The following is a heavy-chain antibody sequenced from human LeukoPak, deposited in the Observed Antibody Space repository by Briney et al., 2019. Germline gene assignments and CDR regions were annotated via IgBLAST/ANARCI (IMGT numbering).Heavy chain of an antibody. V-gene: IGHV1-2*02. CDR1: GYTFTGYY. D-gene: IGHD2-8*01. Sequence: ASVKVSCKASGYTFTGYYMHWVRQAPGQGLEWMGWINPNSGGTNYAQKFQGRVTMTRDTSISTAYMELSRLRSDDTAVYYCARDAGYCTNGVCYPYNWFDPWGQGTLVTVSS. CDR3: ARDAGYCTNGVCYPYNWFDP. J-gene: IGHJ5*02. CDR2: INPNSGGT.